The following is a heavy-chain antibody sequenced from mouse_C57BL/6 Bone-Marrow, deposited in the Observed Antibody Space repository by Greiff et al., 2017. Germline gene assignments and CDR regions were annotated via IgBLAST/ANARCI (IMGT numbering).Heavy chain of an antibody. CDR3: ARWLTTNYAMDY. Sequence: QVQLQQPGAELVRPGSSVKLSCKASGYTFTSYWMDWVKQRPGQGLEWIGNIYPSDSETHYNQKFKDKATLTVDKSSSTAYMQLSSLTSEDSAVYYCARWLTTNYAMDYWGQGTSVTVSS. J-gene: IGHJ4*01. CDR2: IYPSDSET. V-gene: IGHV1-61*01. D-gene: IGHD2-2*01. CDR1: GYTFTSYW.